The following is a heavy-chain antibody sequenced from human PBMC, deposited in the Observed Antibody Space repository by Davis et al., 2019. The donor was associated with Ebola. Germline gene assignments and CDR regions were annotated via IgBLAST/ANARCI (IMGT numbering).Heavy chain of an antibody. CDR3: ARERGPVDVIEY. CDR2: IKPDGSEK. CDR1: GFTFNTYW. J-gene: IGHJ4*02. V-gene: IGHV3-7*03. Sequence: LSLTCAASGFTFNTYWMSWVRQAPGKGLEWVANIKPDGSEKYYADSVKGRFTISRDNAKNSLFLLMSSLRAEDTAVYYCARERGPVDVIEYWGQGALVTVSS.